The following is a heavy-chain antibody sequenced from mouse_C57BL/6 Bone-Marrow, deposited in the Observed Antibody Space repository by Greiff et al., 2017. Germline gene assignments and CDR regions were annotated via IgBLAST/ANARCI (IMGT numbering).Heavy chain of an antibody. CDR3: AREGQYYYAMDY. Sequence: EVKLQQSGPELVKPGASVKISCKASGYTFTDYYMNWVKQSHGKSLEWIGDINPNNGGTSYNQKFKGKATLTVDKSSSTAYMELRSLTSEDSAVYYCAREGQYYYAMDYWGQGTSVTVSS. CDR2: INPNNGGT. CDR1: GYTFTDYY. J-gene: IGHJ4*01. V-gene: IGHV1-26*01. D-gene: IGHD3-3*01.